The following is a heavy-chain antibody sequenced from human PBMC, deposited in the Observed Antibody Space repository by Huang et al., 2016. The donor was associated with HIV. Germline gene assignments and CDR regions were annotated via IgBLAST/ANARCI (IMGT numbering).Heavy chain of an antibody. CDR3: ARGPFDLYYYYMDV. CDR1: GFTFDNHA. V-gene: IGHV3-30*04. Sequence: QVQLVESGGGVVQPGRSLRLSCTASGFTFDNHAMHWVRQAPGKGLEWVAVISYEGRNDFYADSVKGRFTISRDNSKNTLLLQLASLRADDTAVYYCARGPFDLYYYYMDVWGIGTTVTVSS. J-gene: IGHJ6*03. D-gene: IGHD3-9*01. CDR2: ISYEGRND.